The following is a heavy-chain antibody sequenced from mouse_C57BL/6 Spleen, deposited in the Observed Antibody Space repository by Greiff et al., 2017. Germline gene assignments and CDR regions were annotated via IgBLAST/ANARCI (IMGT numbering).Heavy chain of an antibody. V-gene: IGHV1-78*01. D-gene: IGHD2-12*01. CDR1: GYTFTDYT. J-gene: IGHJ2*01. CDR2: IYPRDGNT. Sequence: QVHVKQSDAELVKPGASVKLSCKVSGYTFTDYTIHWMKQRPEQGLEWMGYIYPRDGNTKYNEKFKGKATLTADKSSSTAYMQLNSLTSEDSAVYFCARSPYYSFPYFDYWGQGTTLTVSS. CDR3: ARSPYYSFPYFDY.